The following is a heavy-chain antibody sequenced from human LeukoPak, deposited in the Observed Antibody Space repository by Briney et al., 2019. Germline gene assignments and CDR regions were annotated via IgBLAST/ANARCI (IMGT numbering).Heavy chain of an antibody. D-gene: IGHD1-14*01. J-gene: IGHJ6*02. Sequence: SQTLSLTCAVSGGSISSGGYSWSWIRQPPGKGLEWIGYIYHSGSTYYNPSLKSRVTISVDRSKNQFSLKLSSVTAADTAVYYCARVTSSYYCYGMDVWGQGTTVTVSS. V-gene: IGHV4-30-2*01. CDR1: GGSISSGGYS. CDR2: IYHSGST. CDR3: ARVTSSYYCYGMDV.